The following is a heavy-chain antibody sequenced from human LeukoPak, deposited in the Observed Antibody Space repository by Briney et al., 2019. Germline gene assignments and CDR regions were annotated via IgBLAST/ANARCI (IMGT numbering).Heavy chain of an antibody. CDR1: GFIFNKHA. J-gene: IGHJ4*02. CDR3: ARVDLSGGSFSDY. D-gene: IGHD2-15*01. V-gene: IGHV3-23*01. Sequence: GGSLRLSCAASGFIFNKHAMSWVRQAPGKGLEWVSGLSGSGGSTDYADSVKGRFTVSRDNAKNSLYLQMNSLRAEDTAVYYCARVDLSGGSFSDYWGQGTLVTVSS. CDR2: LSGSGGST.